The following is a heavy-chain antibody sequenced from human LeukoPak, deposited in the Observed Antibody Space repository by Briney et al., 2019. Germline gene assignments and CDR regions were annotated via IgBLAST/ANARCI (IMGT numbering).Heavy chain of an antibody. CDR1: GFTFSSYS. V-gene: IGHV3-21*01. J-gene: IGHJ4*02. Sequence: SGGSLRLSCAASGFTFSSYSMHWVRQAPGKGLEWVSSISSSSSYIYYADSVKGRFTISRDNAKNSLYLQMNSLRAEDTAVYYCARSDGDLYFDYWGQGTLVTVSS. D-gene: IGHD4-17*01. CDR3: ARSDGDLYFDY. CDR2: ISSSSSYI.